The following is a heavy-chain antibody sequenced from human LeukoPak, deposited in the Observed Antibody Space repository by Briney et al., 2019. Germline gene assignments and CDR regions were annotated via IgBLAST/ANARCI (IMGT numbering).Heavy chain of an antibody. J-gene: IGHJ4*02. CDR2: FDPEDGET. CDR1: GYTLTELS. V-gene: IGHV1-24*01. CDR3: ATNSIVGAPYFDY. D-gene: IGHD1-26*01. Sequence: ASVKVSCKVSGYTLTELSIHWVRQAPGKGLEWMGGFDPEDGETIYAQKFQGRVTMTEDTSTDTAYMELSSLRSEDTAVYYCATNSIVGAPYFDYWGQGTLVTVSS.